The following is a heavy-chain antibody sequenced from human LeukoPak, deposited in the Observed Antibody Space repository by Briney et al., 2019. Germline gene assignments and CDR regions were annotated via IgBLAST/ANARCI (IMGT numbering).Heavy chain of an antibody. CDR2: INHSGST. J-gene: IGHJ4*02. Sequence: SETLSLTCAVYGGSFSGYYWSWIRQAPGKGLEWIGEINHSGSTNYNPSLKSRVTISVDTSKNQFSLKLSSVTAADTAVYYCARIVDIVVVVAATEKGYFDYWGQGTLVTVSS. V-gene: IGHV4-34*01. D-gene: IGHD2-15*01. CDR1: GGSFSGYY. CDR3: ARIVDIVVVVAATEKGYFDY.